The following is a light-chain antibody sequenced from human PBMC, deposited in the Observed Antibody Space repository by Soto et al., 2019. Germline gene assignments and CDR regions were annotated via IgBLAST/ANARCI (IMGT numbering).Light chain of an antibody. CDR3: QQYGSPPPVT. CDR1: QSVSSSY. CDR2: GAS. J-gene: IGKJ5*01. Sequence: EIVLTQSPGTLSLSPGERATLSCRASQSVSSSYLAWYQQKPGQAPRLLIYGASSRPTGIPDRFSGSGSGTDFTLTISRLEPEDFAVYYCQQYGSPPPVTFGQGTRLEI. V-gene: IGKV3-20*01.